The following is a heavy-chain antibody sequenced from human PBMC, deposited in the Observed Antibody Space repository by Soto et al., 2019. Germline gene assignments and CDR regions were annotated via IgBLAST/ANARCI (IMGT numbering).Heavy chain of an antibody. CDR3: ARGYCSAVGCYVHYYYGFDV. J-gene: IGHJ6*02. D-gene: IGHD2-15*01. CDR2: ISSNGGSA. V-gene: IGHV3-23*01. Sequence: GGFVRLSCAAAGFTFRNYAMNWVRQAPGKGLELVSSISSNGGSAYYADSVKGRFTISRDNSKNTLYLQMNSLRADDTAVYYCARGYCSAVGCYVHYYYGFDVWGQGTTVTVSS. CDR1: GFTFRNYA.